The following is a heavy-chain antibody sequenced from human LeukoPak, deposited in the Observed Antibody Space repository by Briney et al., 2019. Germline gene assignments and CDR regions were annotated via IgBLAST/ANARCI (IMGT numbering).Heavy chain of an antibody. D-gene: IGHD1-20*01. Sequence: GGSLRLSCAASGFTFTSYSMNWVRQAPGKGLEWVSVLTGDGNTFYADSVKGRFTNSRDDSKNTLFLQMNSLRAEDTAVYFCAKVKWKLIGYFDYWGQGTLVTVSS. J-gene: IGHJ4*02. CDR2: LTGDGNT. CDR1: GFTFTSYS. V-gene: IGHV3-23*01. CDR3: AKVKWKLIGYFDY.